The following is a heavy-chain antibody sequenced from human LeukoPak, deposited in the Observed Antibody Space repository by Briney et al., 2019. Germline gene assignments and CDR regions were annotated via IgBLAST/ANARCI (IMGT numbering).Heavy chain of an antibody. Sequence: GGSLRLSCAAAGFTLNNYWMSWVRQAPGKGLEWVANIKKDGSEKNFVDSVKGRFTISRDNAKNSLYLQMNGLRAEDTAVYYCARDAETYDWSGGYFDYWGQGTLVTVSS. CDR2: IKKDGSEK. J-gene: IGHJ4*02. D-gene: IGHD3-3*01. CDR1: GFTLNNYW. V-gene: IGHV3-7*01. CDR3: ARDAETYDWSGGYFDY.